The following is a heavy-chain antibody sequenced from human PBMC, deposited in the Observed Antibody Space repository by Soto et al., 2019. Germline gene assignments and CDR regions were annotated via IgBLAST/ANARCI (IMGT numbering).Heavy chain of an antibody. J-gene: IGHJ4*02. CDR2: ISSNGGST. CDR3: ARARGPRRGYSYGSLDY. CDR1: GFTFSSYA. Sequence: LRLSCAASGFTFSSYAMHWVRQAPGKGLEYVSAISSNGGSTYYADSVKGRFTISRDNSKNTLYLQMGSLRAEDMAVYYCARARGPRRGYSYGSLDYWGQGTLVTVSS. V-gene: IGHV3-64*02. D-gene: IGHD5-18*01.